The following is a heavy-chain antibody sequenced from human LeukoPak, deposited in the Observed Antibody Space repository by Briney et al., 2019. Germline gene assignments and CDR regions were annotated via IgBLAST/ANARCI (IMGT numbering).Heavy chain of an antibody. Sequence: SETLSLTCTVSGGSISSYYWSWIRQPPGKGLEWIGYIYYSGTTNYNPSLKSRVTISIDTPKNQFSLKLSSVTAADTAVYYCARAPPYSSGWSSWADWGQGTLVTVSS. V-gene: IGHV4-59*08. J-gene: IGHJ4*02. D-gene: IGHD6-19*01. CDR1: GGSISSYY. CDR3: ARAPPYSSGWSSWAD. CDR2: IYYSGTT.